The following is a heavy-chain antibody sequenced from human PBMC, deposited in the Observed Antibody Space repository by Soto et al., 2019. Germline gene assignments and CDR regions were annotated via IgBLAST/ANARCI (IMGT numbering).Heavy chain of an antibody. V-gene: IGHV4-31*03. D-gene: IGHD4-17*01. CDR2: IYYSGST. CDR3: ARDSYAHYGDGHDAFDI. J-gene: IGHJ3*02. Sequence: SETLSLTCTVSGGSISSGGYYWSWNRKNQGKGLEWIGYIYYSGSTYYNPSLKSRVTISVDTSKNQFSLKLSSVTAADTAVYYCARDSYAHYGDGHDAFDIWGQGTMVTVSS. CDR1: GGSISSGGYY.